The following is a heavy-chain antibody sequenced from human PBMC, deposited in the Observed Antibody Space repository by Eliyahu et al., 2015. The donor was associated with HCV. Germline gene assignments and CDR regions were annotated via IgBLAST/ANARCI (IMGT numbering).Heavy chain of an antibody. CDR2: ISGSGGST. CDR1: GFIFSSFA. J-gene: IGHJ4*02. D-gene: IGHD5-24*01. Sequence: EVQLLESGGGLVQPGESLRLSCAASGFIFSSFAMSWVRQAPGKGLEWVSSISGSGGSTYYADSVKGRFTISRDNSKNTLYMQMNSLRAEDTAVYYCAKDKGRDGYNVVYFDYWGQGTLVTVSS. V-gene: IGHV3-23*01. CDR3: AKDKGRDGYNVVYFDY.